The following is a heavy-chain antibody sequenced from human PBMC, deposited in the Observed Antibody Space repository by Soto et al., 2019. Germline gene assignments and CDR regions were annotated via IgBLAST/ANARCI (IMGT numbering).Heavy chain of an antibody. J-gene: IGHJ4*02. CDR1: GYTFTNND. CDR3: ARVVSGGHSDY. Sequence: GASVKVSCKASGYTFTNNDINWVRQATGQGPEWMGWINPKSGNTGYAHQFQGRVTMTWQTSTSTAYMELSGLRSEDTAVYYCARVVSGGHSDYWGQGTPVTSPQ. V-gene: IGHV1-8*01. CDR2: INPKSGNT. D-gene: IGHD2-15*01.